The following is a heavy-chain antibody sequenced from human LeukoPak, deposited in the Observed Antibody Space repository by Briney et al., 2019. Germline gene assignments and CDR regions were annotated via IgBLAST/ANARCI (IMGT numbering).Heavy chain of an antibody. CDR1: GGSFSGYY. CDR3: ARDYFSRYCSGGSCYTAFFDY. Sequence: SETLSLTCAVYGGSFSGYYWSWIRQPPGKGLEWIGEINHSGSTNYNPSLKSRVTISVDTSKNQFSLKLSSVTAADTAVYYCARDYFSRYCSGGSCYTAFFDYWGQGTLVTVSS. J-gene: IGHJ4*02. V-gene: IGHV4-34*01. CDR2: INHSGST. D-gene: IGHD2-15*01.